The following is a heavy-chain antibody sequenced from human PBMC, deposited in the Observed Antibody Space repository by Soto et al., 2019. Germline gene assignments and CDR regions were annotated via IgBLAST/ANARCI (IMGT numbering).Heavy chain of an antibody. J-gene: IGHJ4*02. D-gene: IGHD3-10*01. CDR1: GFTFSSYS. Sequence: PGGSLRLSCAASGFTFSSYSRNWVRQAPGKGLEWVSSISSSSSYIYYADSVKGRFTISRDNAKDSLYLQMNSLRAEDTAVYYCARDAFGEPFDYWGQGTLVTVYS. CDR3: ARDAFGEPFDY. V-gene: IGHV3-21*01. CDR2: ISSSSSYI.